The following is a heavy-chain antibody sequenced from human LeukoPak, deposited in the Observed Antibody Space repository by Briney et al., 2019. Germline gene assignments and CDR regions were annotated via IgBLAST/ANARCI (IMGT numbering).Heavy chain of an antibody. CDR1: GFTFDDYG. CDR3: ARDGEYCSSTSCHTFFDY. D-gene: IGHD2-2*01. CDR2: INWNGGST. J-gene: IGHJ4*02. V-gene: IGHV3-20*04. Sequence: RSGGSLRLSCAASGFTFDDYGMSWVRQPPGKGLEWVSGINWNGGSTGYADSVKGRLTISRDNAKNSLYLQMNSLRAEDTALYYCARDGEYCSSTSCHTFFDYWGQGTLVTVSS.